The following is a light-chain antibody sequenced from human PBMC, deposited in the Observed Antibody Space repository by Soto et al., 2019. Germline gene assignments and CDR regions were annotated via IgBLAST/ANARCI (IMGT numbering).Light chain of an antibody. CDR2: EVS. CDR1: SSDVGGYNY. J-gene: IGLJ1*01. CDR3: RSYAGSNNFV. V-gene: IGLV2-8*01. Sequence: QSVLTQPPSASGSPGQSVTISCTGTSSDVGGYNYVSWYQQHPGKAPKLMIYEVSKRPSGVPDRSSGSKSGNTASLTVSGLQFEDEVDYYARSYAGSNNFVFEPGTKLTAL.